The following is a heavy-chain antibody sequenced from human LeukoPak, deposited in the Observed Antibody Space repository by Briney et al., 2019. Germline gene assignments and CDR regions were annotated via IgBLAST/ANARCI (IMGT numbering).Heavy chain of an antibody. CDR1: GDSISSYY. Sequence: PSETLSLTCTVSGDSISSYYWSWIRQPPGKGLEWIGYTYYTGSTNYNPSLKSRVTISVDTSKNQFSLKLSSVTAADTAVYYCARQEAVGATQYFQHWGQGTLVTVSS. CDR2: TYYTGST. V-gene: IGHV4-59*08. D-gene: IGHD1-26*01. CDR3: ARQEAVGATQYFQH. J-gene: IGHJ1*01.